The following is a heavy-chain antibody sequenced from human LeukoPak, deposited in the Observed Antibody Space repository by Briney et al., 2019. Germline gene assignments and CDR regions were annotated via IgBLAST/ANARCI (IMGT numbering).Heavy chain of an antibody. Sequence: PGGSLRLSCAASGFTFSSYSMNWVRQAPGKGLEWVSSISSSSSYIYYADSVKGRFTISRDNAKNSLYLQMNSLRAEDTAVYYCARVGGLSFYGMEVWGQGTTVTVSS. CDR1: GFTFSSYS. CDR2: ISSSSSYI. J-gene: IGHJ6*02. V-gene: IGHV3-21*01. CDR3: ARVGGLSFYGMEV. D-gene: IGHD3-16*02.